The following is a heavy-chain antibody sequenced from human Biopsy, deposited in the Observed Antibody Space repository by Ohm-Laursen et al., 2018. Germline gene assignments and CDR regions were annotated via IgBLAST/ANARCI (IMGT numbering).Heavy chain of an antibody. J-gene: IGHJ3*01. CDR1: GFIFSTYT. CDR2: IYSGGDT. V-gene: IGHV3-66*01. CDR3: VRDNSRAPPGDISETFDL. D-gene: IGHD6-19*01. Sequence: GSLRLSCAVSGFIFSTYTMNWVRQAPGKGLEWVSLIYSGGDTRYADSVKGRFTISRDSSKNTLYLQMNSLRDEDTALYYCVRDNSRAPPGDISETFDLWGQGTMVTVSS.